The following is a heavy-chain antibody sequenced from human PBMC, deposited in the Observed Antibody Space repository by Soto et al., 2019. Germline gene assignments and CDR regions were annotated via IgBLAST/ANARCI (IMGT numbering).Heavy chain of an antibody. CDR3: ARYKSNDYYGMDV. Sequence: SETLPLTCAVSGGSISSYYWSWIRQPPGKGLEWIGYIYYSGITNYNPSLTSRVTISVDTSKNQFSLKLSSVTAADTAVYYCARYKSNDYYGMDVWGQGTTVTVSS. CDR2: IYYSGIT. CDR1: GGSISSYY. V-gene: IGHV4-59*01. J-gene: IGHJ6*02. D-gene: IGHD1-20*01.